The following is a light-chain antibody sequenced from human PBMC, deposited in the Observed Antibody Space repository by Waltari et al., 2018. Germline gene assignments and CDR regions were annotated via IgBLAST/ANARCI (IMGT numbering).Light chain of an antibody. J-gene: IGKJ2*01. CDR3: HQYNDGPPFN. CDR2: GAS. CDR1: QSVTTN. V-gene: IGKV3-15*01. Sequence: EIVMTQSPATLHVCPGERAILSCMASQSVTTNLAWYQQTPGPAPSLLIYGASTRATDIPARFSGSGSGTEFTLTISSLQSEDCAVYYCHQYNDGPPFNFGQGTKLEIK.